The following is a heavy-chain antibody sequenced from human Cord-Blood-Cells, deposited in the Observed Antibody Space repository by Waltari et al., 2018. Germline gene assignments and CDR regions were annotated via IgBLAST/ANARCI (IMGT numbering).Heavy chain of an antibody. J-gene: IGHJ5*02. Sequence: EVQLVESGGGLIQPGGSLRLSCAASGFTVSSNYLSWVRRAPGKGLEWVSVIDSGGSTYDADSVKGRFTISRDNSKNALYLQMNSLRAEDTAVYYCARNLAAAGTDWFDPWGQGTLVTVSS. CDR1: GFTVSSNY. V-gene: IGHV3-53*01. CDR3: ARNLAAAGTDWFDP. D-gene: IGHD6-13*01. CDR2: IDSGGST.